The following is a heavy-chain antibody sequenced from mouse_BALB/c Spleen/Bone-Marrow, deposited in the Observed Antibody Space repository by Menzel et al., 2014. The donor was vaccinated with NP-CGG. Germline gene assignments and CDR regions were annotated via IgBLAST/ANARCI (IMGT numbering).Heavy chain of an antibody. J-gene: IGHJ3*01. V-gene: IGHV4-1*02. Sequence: EVKVIESGGGLVQPGGSLKLSCAASGFYFSAYWMSWVRRAPGKGLEWIGEINPDSRTINYTPSLKDKFIISRGNAKNTLCLQMSKVRSEDAGLYCCARLYDYGWFAYWGQGTLVTVSA. CDR1: GFYFSAYW. CDR3: ARLYDYGWFAY. CDR2: INPDSRTI. D-gene: IGHD2-4*01.